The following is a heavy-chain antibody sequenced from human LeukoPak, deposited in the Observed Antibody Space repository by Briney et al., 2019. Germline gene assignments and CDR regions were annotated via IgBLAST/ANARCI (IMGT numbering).Heavy chain of an antibody. J-gene: IGHJ4*02. D-gene: IGHD5-12*01. CDR1: GGSISSGGYY. Sequence: PSQTLSLTCTVSGGSISSGGYYWSWIRQHPGKGLEWIGYIYYSGSTYYNPSLKSRVTISVDTSKNQFSLKLSSVTAADTAVYYCARSTRDIVATIDYWGQGTLVTVSS. V-gene: IGHV4-31*03. CDR3: ARSTRDIVATIDY. CDR2: IYYSGST.